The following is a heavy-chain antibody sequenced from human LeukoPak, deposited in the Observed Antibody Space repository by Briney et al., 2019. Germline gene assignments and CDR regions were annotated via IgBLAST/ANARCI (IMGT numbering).Heavy chain of an antibody. Sequence: GGSLRLSCAASGFTFSSYAMSWVRQAPGKGLEWVSSISGSGDTTYYANSVKGRFTVSRDNSKNSLYLQMNSLRAEDTAVYYCAKNQGQWLVPVDYWGQGTLVTVSS. J-gene: IGHJ4*02. V-gene: IGHV3-23*01. D-gene: IGHD6-19*01. CDR1: GFTFSSYA. CDR3: AKNQGQWLVPVDY. CDR2: ISGSGDTT.